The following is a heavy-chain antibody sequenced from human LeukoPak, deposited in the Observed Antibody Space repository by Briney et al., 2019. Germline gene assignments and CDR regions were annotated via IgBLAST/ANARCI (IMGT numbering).Heavy chain of an antibody. D-gene: IGHD3-16*01. CDR3: AKDDAWGRYKD. CDR1: GFTFSNAW. V-gene: IGHV3-23*01. Sequence: PGGSLRLSCAASGFTFSNAWMSWVRQAPGKGLEWVSGISPSGGITYYTGSVKGRFTISRDNSKNTVSLQMNSLRGEDTAVYYCAKDDAWGRYKDWGQGTLVTVSS. J-gene: IGHJ1*01. CDR2: ISPSGGIT.